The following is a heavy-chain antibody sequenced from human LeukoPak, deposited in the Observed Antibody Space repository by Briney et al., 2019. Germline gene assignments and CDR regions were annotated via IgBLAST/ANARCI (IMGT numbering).Heavy chain of an antibody. V-gene: IGHV3-23*01. Sequence: GGSLRLSCAASGFTFSSYGMSWVRQAPGKGLEWVSAISGSGGSTYYADSVKGRFTISRDNSKNTLYLQMNSLRAEDTAVYYCAKVGEVILTYFDYWGQGTLVTVSS. CDR1: GFTFSSYG. CDR2: ISGSGGST. D-gene: IGHD3-10*01. CDR3: AKVGEVILTYFDY. J-gene: IGHJ4*02.